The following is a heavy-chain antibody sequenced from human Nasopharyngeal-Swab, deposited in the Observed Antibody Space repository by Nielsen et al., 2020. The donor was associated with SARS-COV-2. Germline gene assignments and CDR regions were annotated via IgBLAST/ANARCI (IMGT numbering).Heavy chain of an antibody. Sequence: ASVKVSCKVSGYTLTELSMHWVRQAPGKGLEWMGGFDPEDGETIYAQKFQGRVTTTEDTSTDTAYMELSSLRSEDTAVYYCATGAAVAGTPISYYYYYGMDVWGQGTTVTVSS. CDR1: GYTLTELS. CDR3: ATGAAVAGTPISYYYYYGMDV. J-gene: IGHJ6*02. CDR2: FDPEDGET. V-gene: IGHV1-24*01. D-gene: IGHD6-19*01.